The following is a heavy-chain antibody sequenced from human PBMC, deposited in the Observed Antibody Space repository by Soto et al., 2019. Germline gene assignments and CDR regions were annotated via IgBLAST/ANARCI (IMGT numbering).Heavy chain of an antibody. Sequence: LRLSCAASGFTFSSYGMYWVRQAPGKGLEWVARISYDGSDQFYGDSVKGRFTISRDNSKNTLYLQMNSLRSEDTAVYYCAKDTGADYWGQGTVVTVSS. J-gene: IGHJ4*02. CDR1: GFTFSSYG. D-gene: IGHD3-10*01. V-gene: IGHV3-30*18. CDR3: AKDTGADY. CDR2: ISYDGSDQ.